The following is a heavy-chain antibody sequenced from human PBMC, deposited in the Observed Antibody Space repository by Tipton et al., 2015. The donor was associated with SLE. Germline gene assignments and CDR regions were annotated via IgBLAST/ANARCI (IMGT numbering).Heavy chain of an antibody. D-gene: IGHD2-2*02. Sequence: LRLSCAVYGGSFSGYYWSWIRQPPGKGLEWIGEINHSGSTNYNPSLRSRVTISVDTSKNQFSLKLSSVTAADTAVYYCARHGGRYCISTSCYTGFDYWGQGALVTVAS. V-gene: IGHV4-34*01. CDR3: ARHGGRYCISTSCYTGFDY. CDR1: GGSFSGYY. J-gene: IGHJ4*02. CDR2: INHSGST.